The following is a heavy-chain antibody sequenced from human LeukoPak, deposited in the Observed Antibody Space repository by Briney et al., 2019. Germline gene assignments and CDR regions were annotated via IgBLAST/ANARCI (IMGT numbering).Heavy chain of an antibody. CDR1: GYTFTFYC. V-gene: IGHV1-2*02. J-gene: IGHJ4*02. Sequence: AAVKVSRKASGYTFTFYCLHWVRQAPGQGLEWMGWTIPDSGDTNYAQKFQGRVTMTRDTSISTAYMELSGLRSDDTALYYCAKDYGAFCFDSWGQGTLVTVSS. CDR3: AKDYGAFCFDS. CDR2: TIPDSGDT. D-gene: IGHD4-17*01.